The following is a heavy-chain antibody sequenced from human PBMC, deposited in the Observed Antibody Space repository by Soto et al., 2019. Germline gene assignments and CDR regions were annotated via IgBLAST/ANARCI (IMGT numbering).Heavy chain of an antibody. J-gene: IGHJ5*02. V-gene: IGHV4-4*02. D-gene: IGHD2-15*01. Sequence: SETLSLTCAVSGDSISSSNWWSWVRQPPGKGLEWIGEIYHSGTTNYNPSLKSRVAISVDKSKNQFSLRVSSVTAADTALYYCARDRGGGYCSSDNCRNWIDPWGQGTLVTVSS. CDR1: GDSISSSNW. CDR3: ARDRGGGYCSSDNCRNWIDP. CDR2: IYHSGTT.